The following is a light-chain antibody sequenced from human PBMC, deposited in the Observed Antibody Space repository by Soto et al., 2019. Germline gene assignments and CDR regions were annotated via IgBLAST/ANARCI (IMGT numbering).Light chain of an antibody. CDR2: GAS. CDR1: QSISSGY. J-gene: IGKJ4*01. CDR3: QQYNAWPPLT. V-gene: IGKV3-15*01. Sequence: EVVLTQSPGTLSLSPGESATLSCRASQSISSGYLAWYQQKPGQAPRLLISGASTRATGIPARFSGSGSGTDFTLTISSLQSEDFAVYYCQQYNAWPPLTFGGGTKVEIK.